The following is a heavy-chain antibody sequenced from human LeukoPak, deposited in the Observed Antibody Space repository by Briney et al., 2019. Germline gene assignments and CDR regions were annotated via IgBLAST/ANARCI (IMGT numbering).Heavy chain of an antibody. Sequence: SETLSLTCTVSDGSFENYYWNWIRQPPGKGLEWIGYISHSGSTKYNSFFKSRVTLSVDTSTNQSSLKVTSVTAADTAVYYCARDAWSAYGHNYFQHWGQGTLVTVSS. CDR3: ARDAWSAYGHNYFQH. J-gene: IGHJ1*01. D-gene: IGHD5-24*01. CDR1: DGSFENYY. CDR2: ISHSGST. V-gene: IGHV4-59*12.